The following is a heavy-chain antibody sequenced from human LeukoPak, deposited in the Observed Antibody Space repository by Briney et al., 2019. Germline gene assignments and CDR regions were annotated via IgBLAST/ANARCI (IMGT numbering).Heavy chain of an antibody. CDR3: ARVPLAAAAPWAIWFDP. D-gene: IGHD6-13*01. CDR1: GFTVSSNY. Sequence: GGSLRLSCAASGFTVSSNYMSWVRQAPGKGLQWVSVVYSGGSTYYADSVKGRFTISRDNSKNTLYLQVNSLRAEDTAVYYCARVPLAAAAPWAIWFDPWGQGTLVTVSS. J-gene: IGHJ5*02. CDR2: VYSGGST. V-gene: IGHV3-53*01.